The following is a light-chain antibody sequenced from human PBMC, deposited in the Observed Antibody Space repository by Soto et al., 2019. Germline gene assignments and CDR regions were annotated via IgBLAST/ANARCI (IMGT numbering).Light chain of an antibody. J-gene: IGLJ2*01. CDR1: SASVLTSYY. Sequence: QTVVSQEPSFSVSPGETVTLTCGLTSASVLTSYYPSWYQQTPGQAPRTLIYSTNIRSSGVPDRFSGSILGNKAALTITGAQADDESEYYCALYVGSGTVVFGGGTKLTVL. V-gene: IGLV8-61*01. CDR3: ALYVGSGTVV. CDR2: STN.